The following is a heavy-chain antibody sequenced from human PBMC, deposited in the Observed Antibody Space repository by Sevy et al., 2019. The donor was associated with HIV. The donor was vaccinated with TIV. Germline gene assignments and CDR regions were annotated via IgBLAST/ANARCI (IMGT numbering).Heavy chain of an antibody. J-gene: IGHJ6*02. CDR1: GFTVSSNY. CDR3: AWTSAHSSGYFDYYYGMDV. CDR2: SYSDGSK. V-gene: IGHV3-53*01. Sequence: GGSLRLSCAASGFTVSSNYMCWVRQAPGKGLEWVSVSYSDGSKYYGNSVKVRFTISRNNSKNTLYIQMNSLRAEETAVYYCAWTSAHSSGYFDYYYGMDVWGQGTTVTVSS. D-gene: IGHD3-22*01.